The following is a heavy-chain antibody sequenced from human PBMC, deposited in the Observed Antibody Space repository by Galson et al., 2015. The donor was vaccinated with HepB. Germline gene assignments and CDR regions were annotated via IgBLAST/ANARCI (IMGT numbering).Heavy chain of an antibody. CDR3: ARAMTEYYGAGSYYADY. CDR1: GFTVSSNY. V-gene: IGHV3-53*01. CDR2: IYSGGST. J-gene: IGHJ4*02. Sequence: SLRLSCAASGFTVSSNYMSWVRQAPGKGLEWVSVIYSGGSTYYADSVKGRFTISRDNSKNTLYLQMNSLRAEDTAVYYCARAMTEYYGAGSYYADYWGQGTLVTVSS. D-gene: IGHD3-10*01.